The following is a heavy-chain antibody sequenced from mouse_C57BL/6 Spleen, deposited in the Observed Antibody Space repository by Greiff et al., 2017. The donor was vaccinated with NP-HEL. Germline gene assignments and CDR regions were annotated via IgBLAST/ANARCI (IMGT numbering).Heavy chain of an antibody. V-gene: IGHV3-6*01. CDR3: ASSGDGYDSFAY. CDR1: GYSITSGYY. CDR2: ISYDGSN. Sequence: LQQSGPGLVKPSQSLSLTCSVTGYSITSGYYWNWIRQFPGNKLEWMGYISYDGSNNYNPSLKNRISITRDTSKNQFFLKLNSVTTEDTATYYCASSGDGYDSFAYWGQGTLVTVSA. D-gene: IGHD2-2*01. J-gene: IGHJ3*01.